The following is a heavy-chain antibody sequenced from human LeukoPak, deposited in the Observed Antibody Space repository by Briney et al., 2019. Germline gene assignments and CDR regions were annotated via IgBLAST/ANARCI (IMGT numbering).Heavy chain of an antibody. J-gene: IGHJ4*02. Sequence: GGSLRLSCAASGFTFSSYGMHWVRQAPGKGLEWVAFIRYDGSNKYYADSVKGRFTISRDNAKNSLYLQMNSLRAEDTAVYYCAMTRDGHSASRFDYWGQGTLVTVSS. CDR3: AMTRDGHSASRFDY. V-gene: IGHV3-30*02. D-gene: IGHD5-24*01. CDR1: GFTFSSYG. CDR2: IRYDGSNK.